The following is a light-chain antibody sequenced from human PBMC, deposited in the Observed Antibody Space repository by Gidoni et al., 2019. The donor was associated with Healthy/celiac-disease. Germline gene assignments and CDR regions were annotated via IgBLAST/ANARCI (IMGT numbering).Light chain of an antibody. CDR2: EVS. J-gene: IGLJ1*01. CDR1: SSDVGGYNY. V-gene: IGLV2-14*01. Sequence: QSALTQPAYVSGSPGQSITISCTGTSSDVGGYNYVTWYQQNPGKAPKLMIYEVSNRPSGVSNRFSGSKSGNTASLTISGLQAEDEADYYCSSYTSSSTYVFGTGTKVTVL. CDR3: SSYTSSSTYV.